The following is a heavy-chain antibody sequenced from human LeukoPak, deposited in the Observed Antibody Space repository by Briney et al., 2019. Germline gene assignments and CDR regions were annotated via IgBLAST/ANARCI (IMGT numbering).Heavy chain of an antibody. CDR3: ARGLLARDLKKGFDP. Sequence: SVKVSCKTSGDTFSNYAFSWVRQAPGQGLEWMGGIIPIFGTPKYAQKFQGRVTVSTDESTRTAYMELSSLRSEDTAVYYCARGLLARDLKKGFDPWGQGTLATVSS. CDR1: GDTFSNYA. V-gene: IGHV1-69*05. J-gene: IGHJ5*02. CDR2: IIPIFGTP. D-gene: IGHD6-6*01.